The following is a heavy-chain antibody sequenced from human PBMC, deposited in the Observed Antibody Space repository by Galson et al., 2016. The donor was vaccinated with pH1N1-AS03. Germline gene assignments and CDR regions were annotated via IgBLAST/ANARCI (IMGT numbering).Heavy chain of an antibody. CDR3: ARLPAYFHGGTCTYFDY. D-gene: IGHD2-15*01. J-gene: IGHJ4*02. CDR2: ISEDGSEK. CDR1: GFTLSGYW. V-gene: IGHV3-7*03. Sequence: SLRLSCAASGFTLSGYWMGWVRLAPGKGLERVASISEDGSEKYYLDSVKGRFSISRNNAWNSLYLQLTSLRAEDTALYYCARLPAYFHGGTCTYFDYWGQGSLVIVSS.